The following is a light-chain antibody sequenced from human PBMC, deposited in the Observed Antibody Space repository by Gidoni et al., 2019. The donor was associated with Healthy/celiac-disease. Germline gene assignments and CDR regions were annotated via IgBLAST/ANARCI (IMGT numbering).Light chain of an antibody. CDR2: GAS. CDR1: QSVSSN. CDR3: QQYNNWPPFT. V-gene: IGKV3-15*01. J-gene: IGKJ3*01. Sequence: EIVMTQPPATPSVSPGERATLSCRASQSVSSNLAWYQQKPGQAPRLLIYGASTRATGIPARFSGSGSGTEFTLTISSLQSEDFAVYYCQQYNNWPPFTFGPGTKVDIK.